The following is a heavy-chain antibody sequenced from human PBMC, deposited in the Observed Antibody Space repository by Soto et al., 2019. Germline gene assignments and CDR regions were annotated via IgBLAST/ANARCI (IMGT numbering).Heavy chain of an antibody. V-gene: IGHV3-15*07. CDR2: IKSKTAGGTT. J-gene: IGHJ4*02. Sequence: EVQLVESGGGLVKPGGSLRLSCAASGFTFSNVWMNWVRQAPGKGLEWVGRIKSKTAGGTTDYAAPVKGRFTISRDDLKNTLYLQMNSLKTEDTAVYYCTPLALKYSSGWYEFSDWGQGTLVTVSS. CDR1: GFTFSNVW. D-gene: IGHD6-19*01. CDR3: TPLALKYSSGWYEFSD.